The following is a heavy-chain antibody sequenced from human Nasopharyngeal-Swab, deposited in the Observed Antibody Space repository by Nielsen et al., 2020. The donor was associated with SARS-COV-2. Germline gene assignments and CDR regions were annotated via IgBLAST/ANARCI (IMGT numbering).Heavy chain of an antibody. CDR3: ARVVVGTGGYYYYMDV. CDR1: GGSISSYY. Sequence: GSLRLSCTVSGGSISSYYWSWIRQPPGKGLEWVGYIYYSGSTNYNPSLKSRVTISVDTSKNQFSLKLSSVTAADTAVYYGARVVVGTGGYYYYMDVWGKGTTVTVSS. CDR2: IYYSGST. V-gene: IGHV4-59*01. D-gene: IGHD2-21*01. J-gene: IGHJ6*03.